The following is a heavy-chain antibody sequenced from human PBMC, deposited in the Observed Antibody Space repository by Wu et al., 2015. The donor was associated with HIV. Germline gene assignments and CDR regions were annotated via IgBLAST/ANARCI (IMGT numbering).Heavy chain of an antibody. CDR1: GYTFTSYY. V-gene: IGHV1-46*01. D-gene: IGHD6-19*01. CDR2: INPSGGST. Sequence: QVQLVQSGAEVKKPGASVKVSCKASGYTFTSYYMHWVRQAPGQGLEWMGIINPSGGSTSYAQKFQGRVTMTRDTSTSTVYMELSRLRSDDTAVYYCARFNKGSGWEYYYGMDVVGPRDHGHRLL. J-gene: IGHJ6*02. CDR3: ARFNKGSGWEYYYGMDV.